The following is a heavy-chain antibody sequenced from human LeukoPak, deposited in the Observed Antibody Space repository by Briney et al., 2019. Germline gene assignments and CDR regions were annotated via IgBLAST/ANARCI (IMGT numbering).Heavy chain of an antibody. CDR1: GFTFSDYW. J-gene: IGHJ4*02. Sequence: GGSLRLSCAASGFTFSDYWIHWVRQAPGKGLVWVSRINSDGSSTSYADSVKGRFTISRDNAKSTLYLQMNSLRAEDTAVYYCAREDTAMVPLSYFDYWGQGTLVTVSS. V-gene: IGHV3-74*01. CDR2: INSDGSST. CDR3: AREDTAMVPLSYFDY. D-gene: IGHD5-18*01.